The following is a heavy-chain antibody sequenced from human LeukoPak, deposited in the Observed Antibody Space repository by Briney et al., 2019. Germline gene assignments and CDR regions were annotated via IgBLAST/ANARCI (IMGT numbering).Heavy chain of an antibody. V-gene: IGHV1-69*13. Sequence: SVKVSCKASGGTFSSYAISWVRQAPGQGLEWMGGIIPIFGTANYAQKFQGRVTITADESTSTAYMELSSLRSEDTAVYYCARDRYYYDSSGYLFDYWGQGTLVTVSS. D-gene: IGHD3-22*01. J-gene: IGHJ4*02. CDR2: IIPIFGTA. CDR3: ARDRYYYDSSGYLFDY. CDR1: GGTFSSYA.